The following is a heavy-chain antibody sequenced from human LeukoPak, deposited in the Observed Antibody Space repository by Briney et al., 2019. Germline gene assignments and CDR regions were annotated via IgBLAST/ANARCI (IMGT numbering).Heavy chain of an antibody. J-gene: IGHJ5*02. CDR3: ARDGSGSYYPNWFDL. D-gene: IGHD3-10*01. CDR1: GYTFTSYD. Sequence: ASVKVSCKASGYTFTSYDSNWVRQAPVQGLEWMEWISAYNGNTNYAQKLQGKVTMTTDTFTSTAYMELRSLRSDDTAVYYCARDGSGSYYPNWFDLWGQGTLVTVSS. V-gene: IGHV1-18*04. CDR2: ISAYNGNT.